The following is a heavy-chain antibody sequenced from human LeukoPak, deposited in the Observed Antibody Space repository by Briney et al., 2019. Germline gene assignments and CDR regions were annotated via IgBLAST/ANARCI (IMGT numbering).Heavy chain of an antibody. CDR2: IYTIGTT. CDR1: GFTVSNTF. D-gene: IGHD3-22*01. J-gene: IGHJ3*02. CDR3: ARGGHSMIVAFDI. Sequence: GGSLRLSCAASGFTVSNTFMSWVRQAPGKGLEWVSVIYTIGTTYYADSVKGRFTTSRDISKNTLYLQMNSLRAEDTAVYYCARGGHSMIVAFDIWGQGTMVTVSS. V-gene: IGHV3-53*01.